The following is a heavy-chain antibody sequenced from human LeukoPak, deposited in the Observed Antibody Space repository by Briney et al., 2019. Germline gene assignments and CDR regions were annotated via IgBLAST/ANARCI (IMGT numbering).Heavy chain of an antibody. D-gene: IGHD3-10*02. CDR3: AELGITMIGGV. CDR2: IREDGSEK. V-gene: IGHV3-7*01. J-gene: IGHJ6*04. Sequence: GGSLRLSCAGSGFTFSNYGMSWVRHAPGKGLEWVAHIREDGSEKYYLDSVEDRFTISRDNAKNSLYLQMNSLRAEDTAVYYCAELGITMIGGVWGKGTTVTISS. CDR1: GFTFSNYG.